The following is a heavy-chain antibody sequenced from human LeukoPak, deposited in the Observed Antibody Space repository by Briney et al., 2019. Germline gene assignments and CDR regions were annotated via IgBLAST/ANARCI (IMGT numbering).Heavy chain of an antibody. CDR3: AREGIRQQLAYDY. CDR1: GFTFSTYW. Sequence: GGSLRLSCAASGFTFSTYWMHWVRQAPGKGLVWVSRIDHDGINTYYADSVKGRFTISRDNAKNTLYLQMNSLRAEDTAVYYCAREGIRQQLAYDYWGQGTLVTVSS. CDR2: IDHDGINT. D-gene: IGHD6-13*01. J-gene: IGHJ4*02. V-gene: IGHV3-74*01.